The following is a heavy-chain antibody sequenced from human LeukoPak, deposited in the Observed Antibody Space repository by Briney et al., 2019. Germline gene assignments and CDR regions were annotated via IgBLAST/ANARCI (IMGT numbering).Heavy chain of an antibody. J-gene: IGHJ4*02. Sequence: SETLSLTCTVSGGSIRSYYWSWIRQPPGKGLEWIGYIYYSGSTNYNLSLKSRVNIAVDTSKNQFSLKVSSVTAADTAVYYCARGNDYPSYFDFWGQGTLVTVSS. D-gene: IGHD4-17*01. CDR1: GGSIRSYY. CDR3: ARGNDYPSYFDF. CDR2: IYYSGST. V-gene: IGHV4-59*12.